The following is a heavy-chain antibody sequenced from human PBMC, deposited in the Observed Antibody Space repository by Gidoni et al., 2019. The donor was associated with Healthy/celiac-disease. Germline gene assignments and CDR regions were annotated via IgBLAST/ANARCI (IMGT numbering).Heavy chain of an antibody. CDR3: ARAGATTNRGAFDI. J-gene: IGHJ3*02. CDR2: IYYSGST. CDR1: GGSISSYY. D-gene: IGHD6-25*01. Sequence: QVQLQESGPGLVKPSETLSLTCTASGGSISSYYWSWIRQPPGKGLEWIGYIYYSGSTNYNPSLKSRVTISVDTSKNQFSLKLSSVTAADTAVYYCARAGATTNRGAFDIWGQGTMVTVSS. V-gene: IGHV4-59*01.